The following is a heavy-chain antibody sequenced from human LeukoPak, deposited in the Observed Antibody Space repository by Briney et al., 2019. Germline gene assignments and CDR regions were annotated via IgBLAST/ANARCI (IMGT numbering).Heavy chain of an antibody. V-gene: IGHV3-15*01. D-gene: IGHD3-22*01. Sequence: GGSLRLSCAASGFTFSNAWMSWVRQAPGKGLEWVGRIKGKTDGGTTDYAAPVKGRFTISRDDSKNTLYLQMNSLKTEDTAVYYCTTDFYYDSSGLDYWGQGTLVTVSS. CDR2: IKGKTDGGTT. J-gene: IGHJ4*02. CDR3: TTDFYYDSSGLDY. CDR1: GFTFSNAW.